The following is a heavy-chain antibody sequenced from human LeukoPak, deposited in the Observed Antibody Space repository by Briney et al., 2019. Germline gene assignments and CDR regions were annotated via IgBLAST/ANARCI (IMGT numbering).Heavy chain of an antibody. V-gene: IGHV3-53*01. CDR3: AKAYYGDYGNWFDP. CDR2: ISSGGDT. CDR1: GVTVSSNY. D-gene: IGHD4-17*01. Sequence: GGSLRLSCAASGVTVSSNYMSWLRQAPGQGLEWVSVISSGGDTYYADSVKGRFTISRDNSKNTLYLQMNSLRAEDTAVYYCAKAYYGDYGNWFDPWGQGTLVTVSS. J-gene: IGHJ5*02.